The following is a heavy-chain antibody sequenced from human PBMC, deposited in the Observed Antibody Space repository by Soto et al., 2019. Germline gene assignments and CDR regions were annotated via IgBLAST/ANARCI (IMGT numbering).Heavy chain of an antibody. J-gene: IGHJ6*02. CDR2: IYHSGST. D-gene: IGHD2-2*01. V-gene: IGHV4-38-2*02. CDR1: GYSISSGYY. CDR3: AREGRPAAFPYYYYGMDV. Sequence: PSETLSLTCAVSGYSISSGYYWGWIRQPPGKGLEWIGSIYHSGSTYYNPSLKSRVTISVDTSKNQFSLKLSSVTAADTAVYYCAREGRPAAFPYYYYGMDVWGQGTTVTVSS.